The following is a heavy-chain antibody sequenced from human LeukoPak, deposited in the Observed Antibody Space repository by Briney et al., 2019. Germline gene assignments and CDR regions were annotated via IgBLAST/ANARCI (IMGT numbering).Heavy chain of an antibody. CDR3: AKFAESLLWFGELLPHFDY. D-gene: IGHD3-10*01. CDR1: GFTFSSYG. J-gene: IGHJ4*02. Sequence: QTGGSLRLSCAASGFTFSSYGVSWVRQAPGKGLEWVSAISGSGGSTYYADSVKGRFTISRDNSKNTLYLQMNSLRAEDTAVYYCAKFAESLLWFGELLPHFDYWGQGTLVTVSS. V-gene: IGHV3-23*01. CDR2: ISGSGGST.